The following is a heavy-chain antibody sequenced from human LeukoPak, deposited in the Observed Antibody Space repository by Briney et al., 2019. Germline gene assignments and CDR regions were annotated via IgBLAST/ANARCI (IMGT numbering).Heavy chain of an antibody. J-gene: IGHJ4*02. Sequence: SETLSLTCTVSGGSISSGSYYWSWIRQPAGKGLEWIGRIYTSGSTNYNPSLKSRVTISVDTSKNQFSLKLSSVTAADTAVYYCASGYDFWSGYYFDYGGQGTLVTVSS. V-gene: IGHV4-61*02. CDR2: IYTSGST. D-gene: IGHD3-3*01. CDR1: GGSISSGSYY. CDR3: ASGYDFWSGYYFDY.